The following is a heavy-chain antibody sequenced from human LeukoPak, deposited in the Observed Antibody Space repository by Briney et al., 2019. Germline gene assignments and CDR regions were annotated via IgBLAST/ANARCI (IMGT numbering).Heavy chain of an antibody. CDR3: ASLRGRLRAYLYTPFDI. CDR2: IIPIFGTA. Sequence: SVKVSCKASGGTFSSYAISWVRQAPGQGLEWMGGIIPIFGTANYAQKFQGRVTITADESTSTAYMELSSLRSEDTAVYYCASLRGRLRAYLYTPFDIWGQGKMVTVSS. J-gene: IGHJ3*02. V-gene: IGHV1-69*01. D-gene: IGHD3-16*01. CDR1: GGTFSSYA.